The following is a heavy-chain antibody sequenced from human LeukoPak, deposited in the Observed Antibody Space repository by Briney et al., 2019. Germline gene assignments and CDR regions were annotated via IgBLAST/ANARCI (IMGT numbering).Heavy chain of an antibody. Sequence: SQTLSLTCTVSGGSISSGDYYWSWIRQPPGKGLEWIGYIYYSGSTYYNPSLKSRVTLSVDTSKHQFSLKLSSVTAADTAVYYCARETWELLFDYWGQGTLVTVSS. CDR1: GGSISSGDYY. CDR3: ARETWELLFDY. CDR2: IYYSGST. V-gene: IGHV4-30-4*08. D-gene: IGHD1-26*01. J-gene: IGHJ4*02.